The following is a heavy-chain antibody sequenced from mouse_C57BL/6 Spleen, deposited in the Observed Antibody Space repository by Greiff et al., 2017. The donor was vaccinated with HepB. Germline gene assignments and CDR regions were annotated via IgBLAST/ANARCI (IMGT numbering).Heavy chain of an antibody. CDR1: GFTFSDYG. CDR3: ARPHYYGSSLYYAMDY. J-gene: IGHJ4*01. D-gene: IGHD1-1*01. V-gene: IGHV5-17*01. CDR2: ISSGSSTI. Sequence: DVQLQESGGGLVKPGGSLKLSCAASGFTFSDYGMHWVRQAPEKGLEWVAYISSGSSTIYYADTVKGRFTISRDNAKNTLFLQMTSLRSEDTAMYYCARPHYYGSSLYYAMDYWGQGTSVTVSS.